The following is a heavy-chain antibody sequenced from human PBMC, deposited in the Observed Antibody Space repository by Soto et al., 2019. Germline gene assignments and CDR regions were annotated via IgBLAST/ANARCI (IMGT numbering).Heavy chain of an antibody. J-gene: IGHJ4*02. D-gene: IGHD2-21*02. CDR1: GFIVRNHE. CDR2: INSDGTT. V-gene: IGHV3-48*03. CDR3: ARETPHCGGDCFDY. Sequence: GGSLRLSCTASGFIVRNHEFNWVRQAPGKGLEWLSYINSDGTTYYAEAVKGRFTVSRDNAENSVHLQMSSLRAEDTAVYYCARETPHCGGDCFDYWGQGTLVTVSS.